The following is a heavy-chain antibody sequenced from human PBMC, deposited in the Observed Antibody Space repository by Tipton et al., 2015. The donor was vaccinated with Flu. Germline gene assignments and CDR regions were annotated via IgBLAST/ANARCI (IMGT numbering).Heavy chain of an antibody. CDR1: GYTFTSYG. CDR2: ISAYNGNT. D-gene: IGHD4-17*01. J-gene: IGHJ6*02. CDR3: ARGPTNNGDYVDYYSGMDV. V-gene: IGHV1-18*01. Sequence: QLVQSGAEVKKPGASVKVSCKASGYTFTSYGISWVRQAPGQGLEWMGWISAYNGNTNYAQKLQGRVTMTTDTSTSTAYMELRSLRADDTAVYYCARGPTNNGDYVDYYSGMDVWGQGPTVTVSS.